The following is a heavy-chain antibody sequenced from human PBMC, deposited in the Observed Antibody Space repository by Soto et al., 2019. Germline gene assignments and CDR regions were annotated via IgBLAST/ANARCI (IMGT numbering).Heavy chain of an antibody. CDR3: ARLRPPQPNGLSSSRVGWLDP. J-gene: IGHJ5*02. V-gene: IGHV5-51*01. CDR1: GYSFTSYW. Sequence: GESLKISCKGSGYSFTSYWIGWVRQMPGKGLEWMGVIYPGDSDTRYSPSFQGQVTISADKSISTAYLQWSSLKASDTAMYYCARLRPPQPNGLSSSRVGWLDPWGQGTLVTVYS. D-gene: IGHD6-6*01. CDR2: IYPGDSDT.